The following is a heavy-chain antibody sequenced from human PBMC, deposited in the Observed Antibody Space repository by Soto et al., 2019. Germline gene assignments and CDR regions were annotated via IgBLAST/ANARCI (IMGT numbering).Heavy chain of an antibody. V-gene: IGHV3-15*01. CDR2: IKSKPDGGTT. J-gene: IGHJ4*02. CDR1: GFTFINAW. CDR3: TTEKRGWLGFDY. Sequence: DVQLVESGGGLVKPGGSLRLSCTASGFTFINAWMSWVRLAPGKGLEWVGRIKSKPDGGTTDYAAPVKGRFTISRDDSKTTLFLQMNSLKTEDTAVYYCTTEKRGWLGFDYWCQGTLVTVSS. D-gene: IGHD6-19*01.